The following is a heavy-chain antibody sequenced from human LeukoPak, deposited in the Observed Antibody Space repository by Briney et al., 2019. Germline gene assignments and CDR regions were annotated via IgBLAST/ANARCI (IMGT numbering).Heavy chain of an antibody. D-gene: IGHD6-13*01. CDR2: FSGSGGVT. CDR3: AKGSRSSRPFYFDY. CDR1: GFTFSTYA. V-gene: IGHV3-23*01. J-gene: IGHJ4*02. Sequence: PGGSLRLSCAASGFTFSTYAMSWVRQTPGKGLEWVSSFSGSGGVTYYADSVKGRFTIFRDNPKNTLYLQMNSLRAEDTAVYYCAKGSRSSRPFYFDYWGQGTLVTVSS.